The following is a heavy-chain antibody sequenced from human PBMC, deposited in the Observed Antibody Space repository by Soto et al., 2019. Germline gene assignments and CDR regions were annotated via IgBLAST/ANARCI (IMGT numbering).Heavy chain of an antibody. J-gene: IGHJ6*03. CDR3: ARENPVYVDYISSGPGYYYYYMDV. V-gene: IGHV4-31*03. CDR2: IYYSGST. CDR1: GGSISSGGYY. D-gene: IGHD4-17*01. Sequence: PSETLSLTCTVSGGSISSGGYYWSWIRQHPGKGLEWIGYIYYSGSTYYNPSLKSRVTISVDTSKNQFSLKLSSVTAADTAVYYCARENPVYVDYISSGPGYYYYYMDVWGKGTTVTVSS.